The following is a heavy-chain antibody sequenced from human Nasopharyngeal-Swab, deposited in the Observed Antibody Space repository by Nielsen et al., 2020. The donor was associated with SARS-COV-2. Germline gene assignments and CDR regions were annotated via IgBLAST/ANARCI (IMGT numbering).Heavy chain of an antibody. V-gene: IGHV4-34*01. D-gene: IGHD1/OR15-1a*01. CDR2: INHSGST. CDR3: ASQPGTANNGANWFDP. Sequence: SETLSLTCAVSGGSCSGYYWSWIRQPPGKGLEWIGEINHSGSTNYNPSLKSRVTISVDTSKNQFSLKLSSVTAADTAVYYCASQPGTANNGANWFDPWGQGTLVTVSS. J-gene: IGHJ5*02. CDR1: GGSCSGYY.